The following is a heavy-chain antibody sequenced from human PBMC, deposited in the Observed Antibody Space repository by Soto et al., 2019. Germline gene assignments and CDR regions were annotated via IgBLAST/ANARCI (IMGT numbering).Heavy chain of an antibody. V-gene: IGHV4-4*02. D-gene: IGHD2-21*01. Sequence: GSAGTPRSSSYLGCRRLPARKELEWIGEIYHSGSTNYNPSLKSRVTISVDKSKNQFSLKLSSVTAADTAVYYCARGVCVKKWVSQRWSVVWDKGTLVT. CDR1: AGTPRSSSY. CDR2: IYHSGST. CDR3: ARGVCVKKWVSQRWSVV. J-gene: IGHJ1*01.